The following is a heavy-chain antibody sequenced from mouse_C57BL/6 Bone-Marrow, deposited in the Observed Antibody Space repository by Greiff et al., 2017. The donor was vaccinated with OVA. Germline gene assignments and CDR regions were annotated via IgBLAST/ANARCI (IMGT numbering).Heavy chain of an antibody. D-gene: IGHD1-1*01. V-gene: IGHV1-52*01. CDR1: GYTFTSYW. CDR2: IDPSDSET. CDR3: ARSPFITTVVAPYYFDY. Sequence: LVESGAELVRPGSSVKLSCKASGYTFTSYWMHWVKQRPIQGLEWIGNIDPSDSETHYNQKFKDKATLTVDKSSSTAYMQLSSLTSEDSAVYYCARSPFITTVVAPYYFDYWGQGTTLTVSS. J-gene: IGHJ2*01.